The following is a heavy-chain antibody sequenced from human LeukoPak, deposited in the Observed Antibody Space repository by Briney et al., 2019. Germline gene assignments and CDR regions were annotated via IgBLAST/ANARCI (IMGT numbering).Heavy chain of an antibody. J-gene: IGHJ4*02. CDR3: ARGRPVDY. CDR1: GGSFSGYY. Sequence: SETLSLTCAVYGGSFSGYYWSWVRQPPGKGLEWIGEINHSGSTNYNPSLKSRVTISVDTSKNQFSLKLSSVTAADTAVYYCARGRPVDYWGQGTLVTVSS. CDR2: INHSGST. V-gene: IGHV4-34*01.